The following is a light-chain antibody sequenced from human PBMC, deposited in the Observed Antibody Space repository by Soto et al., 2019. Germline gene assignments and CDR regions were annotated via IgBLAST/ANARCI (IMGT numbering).Light chain of an antibody. CDR3: SSYAGSNTFL. J-gene: IGLJ2*01. CDR2: EVS. Sequence: QSALTQPPSASGSPGQSVTIACTGTSSDVGAYNYVSWYQQHPDKAPKLMIYEVSKRPSGVPDRFSGSKSGNTASLTVSGLQAEDEADYYCSSYAGSNTFLFGGGTKLTVL. V-gene: IGLV2-8*01. CDR1: SSDVGAYNY.